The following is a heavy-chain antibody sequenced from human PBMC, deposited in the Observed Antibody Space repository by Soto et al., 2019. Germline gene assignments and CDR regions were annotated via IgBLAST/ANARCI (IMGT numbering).Heavy chain of an antibody. CDR2: ISSSSSTI. V-gene: IGHV3-48*02. CDR1: GFTFSSYS. CDR3: ARDSHYGYYYYGMDV. Sequence: EVQLVESGGGLVQPGGSLRLSCAASGFTFSSYSMNWVRQAPGKGLEWVSYISSSSSTIYYADSVKGRFTISRDNAKNSLYLQMNSLRDEDTAVYYCARDSHYGYYYYGMDVWGQGTTVTVSS. J-gene: IGHJ6*02. D-gene: IGHD3-10*01.